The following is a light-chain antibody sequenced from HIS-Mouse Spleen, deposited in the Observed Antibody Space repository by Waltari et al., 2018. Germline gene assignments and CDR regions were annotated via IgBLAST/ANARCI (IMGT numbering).Light chain of an antibody. CDR2: KDR. CDR1: ALPKQY. J-gene: IGLJ3*02. Sequence: SYELTQPPSVSVSPGQTARSTCSGDALPKQYAYWYQQKPGQDPVLVIYKDRERPSGIPERFSGSSSGTTVTFTISGVQAEDEADYYCQSADSSGTGWVFGGGTKLTVL. V-gene: IGLV3-25*03. CDR3: QSADSSGTGWV.